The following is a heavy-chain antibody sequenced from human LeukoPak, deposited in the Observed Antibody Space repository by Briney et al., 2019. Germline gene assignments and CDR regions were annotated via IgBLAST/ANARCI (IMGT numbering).Heavy chain of an antibody. J-gene: IGHJ4*02. D-gene: IGHD6-13*01. V-gene: IGHV1-2*02. CDR1: GYTFTGYY. CDR2: INPNSGGT. Sequence: ASVKVSCKASGYTFTGYYMHWVRQAPGQGLEWMGWINPNSGGTNCAQKFQGRVTMTRDTSISTAYMELSRLRSDDTAVYYCARGPIAAAGDYWGQGTLVTVSS. CDR3: ARGPIAAAGDY.